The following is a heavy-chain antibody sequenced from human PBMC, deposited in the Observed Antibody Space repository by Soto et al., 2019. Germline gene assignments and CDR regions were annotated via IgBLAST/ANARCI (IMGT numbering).Heavy chain of an antibody. CDR3: ARGGYSYGLLAYYYGMDV. V-gene: IGHV3-30-3*01. J-gene: IGHJ6*02. CDR2: ISYDGSNK. D-gene: IGHD5-18*01. Sequence: PGGSLRLSCAASGFTFSSYAMSWVRQAPGKGLEWVAVISYDGSNKYYADSVKGRFTISRDNSKNTLYLQMNSLRAEDTAVYYCARGGYSYGLLAYYYGMDVWGQGTTVTVSS. CDR1: GFTFSSYA.